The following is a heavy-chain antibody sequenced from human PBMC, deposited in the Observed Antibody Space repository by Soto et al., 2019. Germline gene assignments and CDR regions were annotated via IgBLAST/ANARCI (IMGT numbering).Heavy chain of an antibody. V-gene: IGHV3-23*01. CDR3: ARGGRYTYGYGDYSYGMDV. D-gene: IGHD5-18*01. CDR1: GFSFGDYA. CDR2: ISGTGSRT. Sequence: EVPVLESGGGLVQPGGSLRLSCAASGFSFGDYAMSWVRQAPGKGLEWVSGISGTGSRTSYADSVRGRFTISRDNVNNTLSLQMDSLRAEDTAVYYCARGGRYTYGYGDYSYGMDVWGQGTTVTVSS. J-gene: IGHJ6*02.